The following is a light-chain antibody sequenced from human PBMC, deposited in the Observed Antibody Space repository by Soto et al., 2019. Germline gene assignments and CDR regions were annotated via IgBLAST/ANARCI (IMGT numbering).Light chain of an antibody. CDR3: GSHVRRYTLV. CDR1: SSDVSGYNY. CDR2: DVI. Sequence: QSALTQPRSVSGSPGQSVTISCTGTSSDVSGYNYVSWYQQHSGKAPQLMIYDVIKRPSGVPDRLSGSKSGNTASLTISGLQAEYQADYYSGSHVRRYTLVFGGGTKLTVL. V-gene: IGLV2-11*01. J-gene: IGLJ3*02.